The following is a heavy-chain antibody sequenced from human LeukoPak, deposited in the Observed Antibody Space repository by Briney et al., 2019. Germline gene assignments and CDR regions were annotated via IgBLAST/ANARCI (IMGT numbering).Heavy chain of an antibody. CDR3: ARVRGYYYDSSGYYPNTCLDY. J-gene: IGHJ4*02. CDR1: GYTFTSYY. V-gene: IGHV1-46*03. D-gene: IGHD3-22*01. Sequence: ASVKVSCEASGYTFTSYYMHWVRQAPGQGLEWMGIINPSGGSTSYAQKFQGRVTMTRDTSTSTVYMELSSLRSEDTAVYYCARVRGYYYDSSGYYPNTCLDYWGQGTLVTVSS. CDR2: INPSGGST.